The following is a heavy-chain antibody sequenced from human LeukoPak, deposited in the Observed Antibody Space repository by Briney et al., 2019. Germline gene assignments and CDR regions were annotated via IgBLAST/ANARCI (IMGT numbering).Heavy chain of an antibody. CDR3: ARDHNYAFDN. V-gene: IGHV3-48*04. Sequence: PGGSLRLSCTASGFPFSDYSMNWVRQAPGKGLEWISYIGISSGNTKYADSVKGRFTISADNARNSLYLQMNSLRVEDTAVYYCARDHNYAFDNWGQGTLVPVSS. CDR2: IGISSGNT. D-gene: IGHD1-1*01. J-gene: IGHJ4*02. CDR1: GFPFSDYS.